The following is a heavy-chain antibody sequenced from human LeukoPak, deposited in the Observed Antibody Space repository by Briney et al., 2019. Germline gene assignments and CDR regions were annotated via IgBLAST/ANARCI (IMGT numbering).Heavy chain of an antibody. CDR1: GFSFSNNE. Sequence: GGSLRLSCEASGFSFSNNEMNWVRQAPGRGLEWVSYISRGGSTIYYADSVKGRFTLSRDNAQNSLYLQMNSLRAEDTAVYYCASTTGYSYGYFDYWGQGTLVTVSS. CDR2: ISRGGSTI. CDR3: ASTTGYSYGYFDY. V-gene: IGHV3-48*03. J-gene: IGHJ4*02. D-gene: IGHD5-18*01.